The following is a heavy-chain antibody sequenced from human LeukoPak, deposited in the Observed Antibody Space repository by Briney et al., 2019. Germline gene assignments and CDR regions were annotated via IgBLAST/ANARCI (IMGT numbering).Heavy chain of an antibody. CDR3: ASGYGKFDY. V-gene: IGHV4-59*01. CDR2: IYYSGST. Sequence: SETLSLTCTVSGGSISSYYWSWIRQPPGKGLEWIGYIYYSGSTNYNPSLESRVTISVDTSKNQFSLKLSSVTAADTAVYYCASGYGKFDYWVQGTLVTVSS. D-gene: IGHD5-12*01. CDR1: GGSISSYY. J-gene: IGHJ4*02.